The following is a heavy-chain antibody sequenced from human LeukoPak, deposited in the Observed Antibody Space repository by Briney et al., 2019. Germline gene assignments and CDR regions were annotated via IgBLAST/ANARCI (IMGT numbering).Heavy chain of an antibody. V-gene: IGHV5-51*01. D-gene: IGHD3-3*01. CDR2: IYPGDSDT. Sequence: EASVKISCKGSGYSFTSYWIGWVRQMPGKGLEWMGIIYPGDSDTRYSPSFQGQVTISADKSISTAYLQWSSLKASDTAMYYCARRYDFWSGHFDYWGQGTLVTVSS. J-gene: IGHJ4*02. CDR3: ARRYDFWSGHFDY. CDR1: GYSFTSYW.